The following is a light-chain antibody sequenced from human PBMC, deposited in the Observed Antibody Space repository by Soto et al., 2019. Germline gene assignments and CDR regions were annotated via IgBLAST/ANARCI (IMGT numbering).Light chain of an antibody. Sequence: EIVMTQSPATLSVSPGERATLSCRASQSFSSNLAWYQQRSGQAPRLLIYGASTRAPGIPARFSGSGSGTEFTLTISSLQSEDFAVYYCQQYNNWPQTFGQGTKVEIK. CDR2: GAS. CDR1: QSFSSN. V-gene: IGKV3-15*01. J-gene: IGKJ1*01. CDR3: QQYNNWPQT.